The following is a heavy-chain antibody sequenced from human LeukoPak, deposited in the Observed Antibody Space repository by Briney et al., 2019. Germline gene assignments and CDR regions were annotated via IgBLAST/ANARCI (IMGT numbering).Heavy chain of an antibody. D-gene: IGHD3-22*01. CDR1: GGSFSGYY. CDR3: ARGAYYYDSSGYSSPHFDY. V-gene: IGHV4-34*01. J-gene: IGHJ4*02. CDR2: TNHSGST. Sequence: SETLSLTCAVYGGSFSGYYWSWIRQPPGKGLEWIGETNHSGSTNYNPSRKRRVTISVDTSKNQFSLKLSSVTAADTAVYYCARGAYYYDSSGYSSPHFDYWGQGTLVTVSS.